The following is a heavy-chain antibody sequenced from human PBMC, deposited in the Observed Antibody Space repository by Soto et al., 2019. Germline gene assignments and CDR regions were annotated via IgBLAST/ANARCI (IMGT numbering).Heavy chain of an antibody. D-gene: IGHD1-26*01. V-gene: IGHV3-30*18. CDR3: AKARSGSYVDGFDV. CDR2: ISYDGRNI. CDR1: GFTFSSYG. Sequence: QVQLVESGGGVVQPGRSLRLSCAASGFTFSSYGMHWVRQAPGKGLEWVAVISYDGRNIYYSDSVKGRFTISRDSSKYTLYLQMNSLRGEDTAVYHCAKARSGSYVDGFDVWGQGTMVTVSS. J-gene: IGHJ3*01.